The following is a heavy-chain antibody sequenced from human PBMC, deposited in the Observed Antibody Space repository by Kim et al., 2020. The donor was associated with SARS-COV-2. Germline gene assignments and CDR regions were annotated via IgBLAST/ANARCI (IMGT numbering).Heavy chain of an antibody. V-gene: IGHV4-39*01. Sequence: SETLSLTCIVSGGSISSSSYYWGWIRQPPGKGLEWIGNIYYSGSTYYNPSLNSRVTISVDTSKNQFSLKLSSVTAADTAVYYCASGEYCSSTSCYPHVPDYWGQGILVTVSS. J-gene: IGHJ4*02. D-gene: IGHD2-2*01. CDR3: ASGEYCSSTSCYPHVPDY. CDR1: GGSISSSSYY. CDR2: IYYSGST.